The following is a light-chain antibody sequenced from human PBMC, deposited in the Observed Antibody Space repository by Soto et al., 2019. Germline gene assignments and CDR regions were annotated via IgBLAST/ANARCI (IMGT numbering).Light chain of an antibody. CDR1: SSDVGVYNY. CDR3: SSYTRSSTLV. CDR2: DVS. J-gene: IGLJ2*01. Sequence: QSALTQPASVSGSPGQSITMSCTGTSSDVGVYNYVSWYQQHPGKAPKLMIYDVSNRPSGVSNRFSGSKSGNTASLTISGLQAEDEADYYCSSYTRSSTLVFGGGTQLTVL. V-gene: IGLV2-14*01.